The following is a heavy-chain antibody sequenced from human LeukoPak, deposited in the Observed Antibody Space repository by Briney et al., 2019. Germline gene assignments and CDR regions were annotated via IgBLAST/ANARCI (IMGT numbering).Heavy chain of an antibody. Sequence: GGSLRLSCAASGFTFSSYGMHWVRQAPGKGLEWVAVIWYDGSNKYYADSVKGRFTISRDNSKNTLYLQMNSLRAEDTAVYYCARTMRPILTGYYSLGYWGQGTLVTVSS. CDR2: IWYDGSNK. CDR1: GFTFSSYG. CDR3: ARTMRPILTGYYSLGY. V-gene: IGHV3-33*01. D-gene: IGHD3-9*01. J-gene: IGHJ4*02.